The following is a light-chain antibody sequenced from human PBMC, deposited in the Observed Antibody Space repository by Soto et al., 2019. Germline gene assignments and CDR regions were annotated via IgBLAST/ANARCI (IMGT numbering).Light chain of an antibody. J-gene: IGKJ3*01. CDR1: QSIGYN. CDR3: QHYHNWPPFT. V-gene: IGKV3-15*01. CDR2: GAS. Sequence: EIVMTQSPATLSVSPGERATLSCRASQSIGYNLAWYQHKPGQAPRLLIYGASARAAGIPARFSGSGPGTEFTLTISSLQSEDFAVYYCQHYHNWPPFTFGPGTKVEIK.